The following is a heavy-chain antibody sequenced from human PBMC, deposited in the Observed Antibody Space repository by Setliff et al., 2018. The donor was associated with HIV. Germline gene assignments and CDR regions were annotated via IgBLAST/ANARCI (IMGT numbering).Heavy chain of an antibody. V-gene: IGHV5-51*01. Sequence: PGESLKISCKASGYTFTRYWIGWVRQMPGKGLEWMGIVYPGDSDTIYSPAFQGQVTISADKSISTAYLHWSSLKASDTAIYYCGTLDPNHGDYINYWGQGTLVTVSS. CDR1: GYTFTRYW. J-gene: IGHJ4*02. CDR2: VYPGDSDT. CDR3: GTLDPNHGDYINY. D-gene: IGHD4-17*01.